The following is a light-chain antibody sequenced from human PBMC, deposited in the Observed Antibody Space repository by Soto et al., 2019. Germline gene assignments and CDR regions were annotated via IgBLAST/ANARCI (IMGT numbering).Light chain of an antibody. V-gene: IGKV1-39*01. Sequence: DIQMTQSPSSLSASVGDRVTITCRASQSISTYLNWYQQKPGKAPKVLIYATSSLHSGVPSRFSGSGSETEFTLTISSLQPEDFATYFCQQTYSTPLSFGGGTKVAIK. CDR2: ATS. CDR1: QSISTY. J-gene: IGKJ4*01. CDR3: QQTYSTPLS.